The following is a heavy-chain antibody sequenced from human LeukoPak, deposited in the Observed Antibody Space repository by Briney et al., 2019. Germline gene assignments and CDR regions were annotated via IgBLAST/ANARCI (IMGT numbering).Heavy chain of an antibody. CDR2: ISGNGGST. J-gene: IGHJ4*02. CDR3: AKVRTGTGKLGVLDY. CDR1: GFTFSSYA. D-gene: IGHD1-7*01. V-gene: IGHV3-23*01. Sequence: QPGESLRLSCAASGFTFSSYAVSWVRQAPGKGLEWVSAISGNGGSTYYADSVKGRFTISRDNSKNTLYLQMNSLRAEDTAVFYCAKVRTGTGKLGVLDYWGQGTLVTVSS.